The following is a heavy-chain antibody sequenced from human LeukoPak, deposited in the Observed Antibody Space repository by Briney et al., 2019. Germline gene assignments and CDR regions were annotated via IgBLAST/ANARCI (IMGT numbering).Heavy chain of an antibody. Sequence: GGSLRLSCAASGFTFSTYWMSWARQAPGKGLEWVANIREDGSDKYYVDSVKGRFTISRDNAKNSLYLQMNNLRAEDTAVYYCARYPHDNGAFDSWGQGTLVTVSS. V-gene: IGHV3-7*05. CDR2: IREDGSDK. CDR1: GFTFSTYW. D-gene: IGHD2-8*01. J-gene: IGHJ5*01. CDR3: ARYPHDNGAFDS.